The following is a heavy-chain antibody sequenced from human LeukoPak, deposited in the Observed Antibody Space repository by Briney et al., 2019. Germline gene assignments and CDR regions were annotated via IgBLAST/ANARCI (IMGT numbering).Heavy chain of an antibody. CDR2: IYPGDSDT. J-gene: IGHJ4*02. CDR1: GYSFTSYW. Sequence: GESLKISFKGSGYSFTSYWIGWVRQMPGKGLEWMGIIYPGDSDTRYSPSFQGQVTISADKSISTAYLQWSSLKASDTAMYYCATVGVVVAAAPLNYFDYWGQGTLVTVSS. CDR3: ATVGVVVAAAPLNYFDY. V-gene: IGHV5-51*01. D-gene: IGHD2-15*01.